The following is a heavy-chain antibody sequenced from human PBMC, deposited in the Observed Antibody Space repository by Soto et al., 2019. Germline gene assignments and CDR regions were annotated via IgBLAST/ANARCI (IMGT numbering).Heavy chain of an antibody. CDR1: GYIFTSYG. J-gene: IGHJ4*02. D-gene: IGHD4-17*01. CDR2: ISAHNGKT. V-gene: IGHV1-18*01. CDR3: ARGRYGDY. Sequence: QAHLVQSGPEVKKPGASVKVSCKGSGYIFTSYGIAWVRQAPGQGLEWTGWISAHNGKTEYAQKFQGRVTVTRDTSTSTAYLELRSLRSDDTALYYCARGRYGDYWGQGALVTVSS.